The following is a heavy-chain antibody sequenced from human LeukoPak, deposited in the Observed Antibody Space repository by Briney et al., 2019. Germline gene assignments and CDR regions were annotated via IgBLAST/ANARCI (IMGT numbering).Heavy chain of an antibody. CDR1: GFTFSNYA. CDR2: ISGSGDST. CDR3: AHYGSGSYYNGYFDY. V-gene: IGHV3-23*01. J-gene: IGHJ4*02. Sequence: GGFLRLSCAASGFTFSNYAMRWVRQAPGKGLEWVSGISGSGDSTYYADSVKGRFTISRDNSKNTLYLQMNSLRAEDTAVYYCAHYGSGSYYNGYFDYWGQGTLVTVSS. D-gene: IGHD3-10*01.